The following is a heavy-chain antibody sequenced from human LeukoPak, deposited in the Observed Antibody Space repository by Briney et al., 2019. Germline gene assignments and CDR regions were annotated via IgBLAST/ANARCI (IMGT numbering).Heavy chain of an antibody. Sequence: ASVKVSCKASGGTVSSYAISWVRQAPGRGLEWMGGIIPIFGTANYAQKFQGRVTITADKSTSTAYMELSSLRSEDTAVYYCASPPPRRGYSYGYDAFDIWGQGTMVTVSS. J-gene: IGHJ3*02. V-gene: IGHV1-69*06. CDR1: GGTVSSYA. D-gene: IGHD5-18*01. CDR2: IIPIFGTA. CDR3: ASPPPRRGYSYGYDAFDI.